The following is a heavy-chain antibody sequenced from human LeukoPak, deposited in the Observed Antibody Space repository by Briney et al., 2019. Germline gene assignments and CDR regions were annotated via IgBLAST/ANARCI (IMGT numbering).Heavy chain of an antibody. CDR1: GGSISSGGYY. V-gene: IGHV4-31*03. CDR2: IYYSGST. CDR3: AVVWGSYRRPFDP. J-gene: IGHJ5*02. Sequence: PSETLSLTCTVSGGSISSGGYYWSWIRQHPGKGLEWIGYIYYSGSTYYNPSLKSRVTISVDTSKNQFSLKLSSVTAVDTAVYYCAVVWGSYRRPFDPWGQGTLVTVSS. D-gene: IGHD3-16*02.